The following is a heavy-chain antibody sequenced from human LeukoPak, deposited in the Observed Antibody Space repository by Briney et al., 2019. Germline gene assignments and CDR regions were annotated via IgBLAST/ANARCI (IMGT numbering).Heavy chain of an antibody. J-gene: IGHJ4*02. CDR3: SRDLEGIVSSPLLCDY. CDR1: GYRFSDYG. CDR2: ISGYNANT. Sequence: ASVKVSCKASGYRFSDYGISWVRQAPGQGLEWLGWISGYNANTYYAHKFQGRVTMTTDTATNTAYLDLWSLRSDDTAVYYCSRDLEGIVSSPLLCDYWGQGTLVTVSS. V-gene: IGHV1-18*01. D-gene: IGHD5/OR15-5a*01.